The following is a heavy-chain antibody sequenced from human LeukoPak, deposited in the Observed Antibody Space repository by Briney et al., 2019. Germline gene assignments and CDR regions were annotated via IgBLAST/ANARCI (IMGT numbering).Heavy chain of an antibody. CDR2: ISSSSSYI. Sequence: PGGSLRLSCAASGFTFSSYSMNWVRHAPGKGLESVSSISSSSSYIYYADSVKGRFTISRDNAKNSLYLQMNSLRAEDTAVYYCARGLMTTVNWFDPWGQGTLVTVSS. D-gene: IGHD4-17*01. V-gene: IGHV3-21*01. J-gene: IGHJ5*02. CDR1: GFTFSSYS. CDR3: ARGLMTTVNWFDP.